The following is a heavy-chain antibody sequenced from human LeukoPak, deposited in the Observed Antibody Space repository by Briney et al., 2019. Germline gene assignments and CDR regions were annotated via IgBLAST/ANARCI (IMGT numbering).Heavy chain of an antibody. V-gene: IGHV3-7*01. Sequence: QSGGSLRLSCAASGFSFSYFWMRWVRQAPGKGLEWVANIKQDGNEKYYVDSVKGRFTICRDNAKNSLCLQMNSLRAEDTAVYYCAREGGYCSSTSCYFGNAFDIWGQGTMVTVSS. CDR2: IKQDGNEK. CDR1: GFSFSYFW. D-gene: IGHD2-2*01. CDR3: AREGGYCSSTSCYFGNAFDI. J-gene: IGHJ3*02.